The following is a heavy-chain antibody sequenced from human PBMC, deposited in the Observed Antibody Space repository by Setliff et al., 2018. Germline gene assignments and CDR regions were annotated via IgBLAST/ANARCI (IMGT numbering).Heavy chain of an antibody. J-gene: IGHJ4*02. Sequence: ETLSLTCTVSGGSISSSSYYWGWIRQPPGKGLEWVANIKQDGSEKYYVDSVKGRFTISRDNAKNSLYLQMTRLRAEDTAMYYCGRDLAAGKGPVDYWGQGTLVTVSS. V-gene: IGHV3-7*01. D-gene: IGHD6-13*01. CDR2: IKQDGSEK. CDR3: GRDLAAGKGPVDY. CDR1: GGSISSSSYY.